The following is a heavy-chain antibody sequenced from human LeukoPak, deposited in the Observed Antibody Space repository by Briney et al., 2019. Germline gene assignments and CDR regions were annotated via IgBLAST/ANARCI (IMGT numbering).Heavy chain of an antibody. CDR2: IYYSGST. J-gene: IGHJ6*02. D-gene: IGHD2-2*01. Sequence: PSETLSLTCTVSGGSISSYYWSWIRQPPGKGLEWIGYIYYSGSTNYNPSLKSRVTISVDTSKNQFSLKLSSVTAADTAVYYCARSRERRPAAAGYYGMDVWGQGTTVTVSS. CDR3: ARSRERRPAAAGYYGMDV. V-gene: IGHV4-59*08. CDR1: GGSISSYY.